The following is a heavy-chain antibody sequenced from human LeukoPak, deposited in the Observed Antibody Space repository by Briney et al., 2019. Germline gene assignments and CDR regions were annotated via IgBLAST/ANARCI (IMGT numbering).Heavy chain of an antibody. CDR1: GFTFTSYG. J-gene: IGHJ4*02. CDR2: ISGSGGST. V-gene: IGHV3-23*01. Sequence: PGGSLRLSCAASGFTFTSYGMTWVRQAPGKGLEWVSSISGSGGSTYYADSVKGRFAISRDNSKNTLYLQMNSLRAEDTAVYYCAKTSYSGSYYFDYWGQGTLVTVSS. CDR3: AKTSYSGSYYFDY. D-gene: IGHD1-26*01.